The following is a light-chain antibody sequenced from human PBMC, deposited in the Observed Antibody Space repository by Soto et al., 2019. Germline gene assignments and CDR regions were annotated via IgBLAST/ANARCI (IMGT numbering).Light chain of an antibody. Sequence: DIQMTQSPSSLSASVGDRVTITSQASQDIRKYLSWYQQKRGRAPKLLIYGASYLETGVPSRFSGTGYGTDFTFTISSLQPEDIATYYCQHYDHLPPFTFGPGTKVAI. CDR3: QHYDHLPPFT. J-gene: IGKJ3*01. CDR2: GAS. CDR1: QDIRKY. V-gene: IGKV1-33*01.